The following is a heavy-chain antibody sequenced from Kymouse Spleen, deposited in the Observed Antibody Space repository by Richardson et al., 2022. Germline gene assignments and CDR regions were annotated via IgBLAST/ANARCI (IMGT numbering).Heavy chain of an antibody. J-gene: IGHJ5*02. D-gene: IGHD1-7*01. Sequence: QVQLVESGGGVVQPGRSLRLSCAASGFTFSSYGMHWVRQAPGKGLEWVAVIWYDGSNKYYADSVKGRFTISRDNSKNTLYLQMNSLRAEDTAVYYCARDGELELRGWFDPWGQGTLVTVSS. CDR2: IWYDGSNK. CDR1: GFTFSSYG. V-gene: IGHV3-33*01. CDR3: ARDGELELRGWFDP.